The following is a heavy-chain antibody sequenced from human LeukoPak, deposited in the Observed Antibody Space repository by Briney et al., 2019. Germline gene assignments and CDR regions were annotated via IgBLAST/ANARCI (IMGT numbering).Heavy chain of an antibody. J-gene: IGHJ3*02. CDR1: GGIFSSYA. Sequence: SVKVSCKASGGIFSSYAISWVRQAPGQGLEWMGGIIPIFGTANYAQKFQGRVTITADESTSTAYMELSSLRSEDTAMYYCARDSGARRYSGYDFAFDIWGQGTMVTVSS. CDR3: ARDSGARRYSGYDFAFDI. D-gene: IGHD5-12*01. V-gene: IGHV1-69*13. CDR2: IIPIFGTA.